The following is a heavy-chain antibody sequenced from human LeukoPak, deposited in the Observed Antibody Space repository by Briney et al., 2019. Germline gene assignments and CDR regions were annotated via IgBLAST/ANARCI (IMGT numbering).Heavy chain of an antibody. CDR3: AKDRVYSYGYGHDAFDI. CDR2: ISGSGGST. Sequence: PGGSLRLSCAASGFTFSSYAMSWVRQAPGKGLEWVSAISGSGGSTYYADSVKGRFTISRDNSKNTLYLQMNSLRAEGTAVYYCAKDRVYSYGYGHDAFDIWGQGTMVTVSS. D-gene: IGHD5-18*01. J-gene: IGHJ3*02. V-gene: IGHV3-23*01. CDR1: GFTFSSYA.